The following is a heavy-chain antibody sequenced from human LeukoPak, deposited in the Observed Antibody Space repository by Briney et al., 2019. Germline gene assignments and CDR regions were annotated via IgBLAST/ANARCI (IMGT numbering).Heavy chain of an antibody. Sequence: SSETLSLTCNVSGGSISRYYWSWIRQPAGKGLEWIGRIYTNGRSNYNPSLKSRVTMSLDTSKSQVSLRLTSVTAADTAVYYCARARGPLEFTYYFDFWGQGTLVTVSS. CDR3: ARARGPLEFTYYFDF. CDR1: GGSISRYY. V-gene: IGHV4-4*07. J-gene: IGHJ4*02. CDR2: IYTNGRS. D-gene: IGHD1-1*01.